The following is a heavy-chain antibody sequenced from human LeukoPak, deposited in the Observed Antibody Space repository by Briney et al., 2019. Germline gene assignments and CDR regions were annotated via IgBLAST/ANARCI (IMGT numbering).Heavy chain of an antibody. CDR1: GFTFSSHA. CDR2: ISASGDNT. V-gene: IGHV3-23*01. J-gene: IGHJ4*02. Sequence: PGGSLRLSCAASGFTFSSHAMHWVRQAPGKGLEWVSLISASGDNTYYADSVRGRFTISRDNSKNTLYLQMNSLRAEDTAVYYCAKDPLTVTYYFDYWGQGTLVTVSS. D-gene: IGHD4-17*01. CDR3: AKDPLTVTYYFDY.